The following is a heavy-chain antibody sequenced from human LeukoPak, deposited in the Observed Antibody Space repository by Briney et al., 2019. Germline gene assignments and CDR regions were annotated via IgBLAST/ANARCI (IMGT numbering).Heavy chain of an antibody. J-gene: IGHJ4*01. D-gene: IGHD4-11*01. V-gene: IGHV3-33*01. CDR1: GFIFSHHG. CDR2: IWSDGTNR. CDR3: ARDAQRGFDYSNSLKY. Sequence: GGSLTLSCAASGFIFSHHGMHWVREAPGKGLEWVAFIWSDGTNRFYADSVKGRLTISRDNSQNTVFLQMDSLRVKDTAIYYCARDAQRGFDYSNSLKYWGHGTLVTVSS.